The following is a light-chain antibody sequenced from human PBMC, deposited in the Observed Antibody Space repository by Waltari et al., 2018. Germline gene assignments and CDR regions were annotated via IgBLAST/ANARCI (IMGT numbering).Light chain of an antibody. J-gene: IGLJ2*01. CDR1: SSDFGTYNL. CDR2: EGS. V-gene: IGLV2-23*01. CDR3: CSYALRSVV. Sequence: QSALTQPASVSGSPGQSITISCTGSSSDFGTYNLVSWYPQYPGKAPKVMIYEGSKRPSGVSSRFSASKSGNTASLTISVLQAEDEADYYCCSYALRSVVFGGGTKVTVL.